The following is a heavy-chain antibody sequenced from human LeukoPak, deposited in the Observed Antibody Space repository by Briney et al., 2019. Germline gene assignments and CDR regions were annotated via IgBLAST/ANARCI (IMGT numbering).Heavy chain of an antibody. CDR1: GFTFSSYG. D-gene: IGHD3-22*01. J-gene: IGHJ4*02. V-gene: IGHV3-30*02. CDR3: AKDLTYYSDSSGLDY. Sequence: PGGSLRLSCAASGFTFSSYGMHWVRQAPGKGLEWVAFIRYDGSNKYYADSVKGRFTISRDRSKNTLYLHMSSLRAEDTAVYYCAKDLTYYSDSSGLDYWGQGTLVTVSS. CDR2: IRYDGSNK.